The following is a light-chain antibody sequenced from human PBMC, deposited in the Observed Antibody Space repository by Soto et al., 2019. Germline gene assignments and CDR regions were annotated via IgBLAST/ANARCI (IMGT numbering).Light chain of an antibody. V-gene: IGKV3D-15*01. CDR1: QSVRSN. CDR2: GAS. Sequence: EIVMTHSPDTVYVSPVERSTLSCRASQSVRSNLAWYQHKPGQPPRLVISGASTRAPGIPARFSGFGSGTDFTLTIRSLQSEDFAIYYCQQYNNWPAITCGQGTRREIK. CDR3: QQYNNWPAIT. J-gene: IGKJ5*01.